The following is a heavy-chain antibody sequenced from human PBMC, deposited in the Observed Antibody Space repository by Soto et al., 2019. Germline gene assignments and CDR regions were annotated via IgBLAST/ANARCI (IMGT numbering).Heavy chain of an antibody. CDR1: GFTFSSYG. J-gene: IGHJ6*02. D-gene: IGHD1-1*01. CDR2: ISYDGSNK. Sequence: QVQLVESGGGVVQPGRSLRLSCAASGFTFSSYGMHWVRQAPGKGLEWVAVISYDGSNKYYADSVKGRFTISRDNSKNTLYLQMTSLRAEDTAVYYCAKAPGTAYYYYGMDVWGQGTTVTVSS. V-gene: IGHV3-30*18. CDR3: AKAPGTAYYYYGMDV.